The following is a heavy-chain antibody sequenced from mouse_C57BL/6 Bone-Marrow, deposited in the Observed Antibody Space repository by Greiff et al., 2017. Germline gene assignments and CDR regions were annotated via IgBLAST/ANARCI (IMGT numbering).Heavy chain of an antibody. V-gene: IGHV1-50*01. Sequence: QVQLQQPGAELVKPGASVKLSCKASGYTFTSYWMQWVKQRPGQGLEWIGEIDPSDSYTNYNQKFKGKATLTVDTSSSPAYMQLSRLTSEDSPVYYWARGGPFYGSSLYFDYWGQGTTLTVSS. CDR3: ARGGPFYGSSLYFDY. D-gene: IGHD1-1*01. J-gene: IGHJ2*01. CDR1: GYTFTSYW. CDR2: IDPSDSYT.